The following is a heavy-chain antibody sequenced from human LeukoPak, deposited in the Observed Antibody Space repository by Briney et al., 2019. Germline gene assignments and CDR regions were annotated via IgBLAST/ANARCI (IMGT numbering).Heavy chain of an antibody. CDR2: IYYSGST. Sequence: KASETLSLTCTVSGGSISSYYWGWIRQPPGKGLEWIGSIYYSGSTYYNPSLKSRVTISVDTSKNQFSLKLSSVTAADTAVYYCVRGPYGSGISNWFDPWGQGTLVIVSS. D-gene: IGHD3-10*01. CDR1: GGSISSYY. V-gene: IGHV4-39*07. J-gene: IGHJ5*02. CDR3: VRGPYGSGISNWFDP.